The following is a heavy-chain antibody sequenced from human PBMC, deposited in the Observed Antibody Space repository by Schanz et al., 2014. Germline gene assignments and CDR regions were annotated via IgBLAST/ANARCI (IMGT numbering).Heavy chain of an antibody. D-gene: IGHD3-22*01. CDR1: GGSISSYY. J-gene: IGHJ4*02. CDR3: ARGHSSGLIDY. CDR2: RDSSGST. Sequence: QVQLQESGPGLVKPSETLSLTCTVSGGSISSYYWSWIRQPPGKGLEWIGHRDSSGSTKYNPSLKSRDTISGDTSKNQVSLKLSSVTAADTAVYYCARGHSSGLIDYWGQGTLVTVSS. V-gene: IGHV4-59*01.